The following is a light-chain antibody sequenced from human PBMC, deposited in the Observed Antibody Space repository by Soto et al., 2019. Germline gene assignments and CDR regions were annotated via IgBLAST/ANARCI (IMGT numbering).Light chain of an antibody. CDR3: QQRHMWPIT. CDR1: QSFRGL. CDR2: DAY. J-gene: IGKJ5*01. Sequence: EVVLTQSPVTLALSPGERATLSCRASQSFRGLLAWFKQKPGQAPRLLIYDAYNRATGIPPRFTGSGSGTDFTLTISSLEPEASAVYYCQQRHMWPITFGQGTRLEIK. V-gene: IGKV3-11*01.